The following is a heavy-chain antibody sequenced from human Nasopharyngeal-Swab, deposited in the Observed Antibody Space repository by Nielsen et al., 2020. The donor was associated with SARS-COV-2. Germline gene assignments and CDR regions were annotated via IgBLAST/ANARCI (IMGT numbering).Heavy chain of an antibody. CDR3: ASLSRDGYNS. V-gene: IGHV3-11*04. D-gene: IGHD5-24*01. J-gene: IGHJ4*02. Sequence: GESLKISCAASGFTFSDYYMSWIRQAPGKGPEWASYISSSGSTIYYADSVKGRFTISRDNAKNSLYLQMNSLRAEDTAVYYCASLSRDGYNSWGQGTLVTVSS. CDR1: GFTFSDYY. CDR2: ISSSGSTI.